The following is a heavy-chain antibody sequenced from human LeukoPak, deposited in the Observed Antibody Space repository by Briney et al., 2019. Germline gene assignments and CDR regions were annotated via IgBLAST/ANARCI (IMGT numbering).Heavy chain of an antibody. CDR2: ISSSSTTI. CDR3: ARDPLGYCSGGSCYDYGMDV. CDR1: GFTFSSCS. D-gene: IGHD2-15*01. V-gene: IGHV3-48*02. Sequence: PGGSLRLSCAASGFTFSSCSMNWVRQAPGKGLEWVSYISSSSTTIYYADSVKGRFTISRDNAKNSLYLQMNSLRDEDTAVYYCARDPLGYCSGGSCYDYGMDVWGQGTTVTVSS. J-gene: IGHJ6*02.